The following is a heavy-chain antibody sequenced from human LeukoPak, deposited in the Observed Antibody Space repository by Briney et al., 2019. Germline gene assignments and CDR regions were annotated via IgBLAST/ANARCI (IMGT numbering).Heavy chain of an antibody. CDR2: INSDGSST. CDR1: GFTFSSYW. Sequence: GGSLRLSCAASGFTFSSYWMHWVRQAPGKGLVWVSRINSDGSSTRYADSVKGRFTISRDNAKNTLYLHMNSLRAEDTAVYYCARDNSGYSRSGDFDYWGQGTLVTVSS. V-gene: IGHV3-74*01. D-gene: IGHD6-13*01. J-gene: IGHJ4*02. CDR3: ARDNSGYSRSGDFDY.